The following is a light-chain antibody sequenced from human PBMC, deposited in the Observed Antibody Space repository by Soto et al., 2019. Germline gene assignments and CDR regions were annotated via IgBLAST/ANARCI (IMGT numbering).Light chain of an antibody. CDR2: AAS. CDR3: QQSYSTPPA. J-gene: IGKJ1*01. Sequence: IQMTQSPSSLSASVGDRVTITCRASQSISSYLNWYQQKPGKAPKLLIYAASSLQSEVPSRFSGSGSWTDFTLTISSLQPEDFATYYCQQSYSTPPAFGQGTKVEIK. CDR1: QSISSY. V-gene: IGKV1-39*01.